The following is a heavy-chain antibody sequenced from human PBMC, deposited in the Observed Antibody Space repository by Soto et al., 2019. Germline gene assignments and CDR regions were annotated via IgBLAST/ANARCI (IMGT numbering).Heavy chain of an antibody. Sequence: TGGSLRLSCASSGCPFSTYNMNWVRLAPGKGLEWVSYISGSSSTIYYADSVKGRFTISRDNAKNSLYLQMNSLRVDDTAVYYCARDYSGSFNWFDPWGQGTLVTVSS. CDR1: GCPFSTYN. D-gene: IGHD1-26*01. V-gene: IGHV3-48*01. CDR3: ARDYSGSFNWFDP. J-gene: IGHJ5*02. CDR2: ISGSSSTI.